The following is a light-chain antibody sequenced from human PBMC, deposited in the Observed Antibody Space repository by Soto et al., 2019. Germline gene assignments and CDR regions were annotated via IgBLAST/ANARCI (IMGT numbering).Light chain of an antibody. CDR1: SSDDGGVHY. CDR2: EVT. CDR3: SSYSSSNTPSYV. Sequence: LTQPASVSGSPGQSLTISCTGTSSDDGGVHYVSWYQQHPGKAPKLIIYEVTNRPSGVSDRFSGSNSDNTASLTISGLQAEDEADYYCSSYSSSNTPSYVFGTGTKVTVL. J-gene: IGLJ1*01. V-gene: IGLV2-14*01.